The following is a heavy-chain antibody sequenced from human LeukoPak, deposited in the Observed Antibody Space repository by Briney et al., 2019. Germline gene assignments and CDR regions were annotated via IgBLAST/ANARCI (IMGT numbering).Heavy chain of an antibody. CDR1: GGSISGYY. CDR2: IYYSGST. D-gene: IGHD6-13*01. Sequence: SETLSLTCTVSGGSISGYYWSWIRHFPGKGLEWIGSIYYSGSTYYNPSPKSRVTISVDTSKNQFSLKLSSVTAADTAVYYCVGSSSWYRKVDYWGQGTLVTVSS. J-gene: IGHJ4*02. V-gene: IGHV4-59*05. CDR3: VGSSSWYRKVDY.